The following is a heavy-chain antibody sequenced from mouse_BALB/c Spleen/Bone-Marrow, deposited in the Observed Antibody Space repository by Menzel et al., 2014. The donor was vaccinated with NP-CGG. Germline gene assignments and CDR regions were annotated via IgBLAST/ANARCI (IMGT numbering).Heavy chain of an antibody. CDR3: ARKGALITHYYAMDY. D-gene: IGHD2-4*01. J-gene: IGHJ4*01. V-gene: IGHV5-17*02. CDR1: GFTFSSFG. Sequence: EVQRVESGGGLVQPGGSRKLSCAASGFTFSSFGMHWVRQAPEKGLEWVAYISSGSSTIYYADTVKGRFTISRDNPKNTLFLQMTSLRSEDTAMYYCARKGALITHYYAMDYWGQGTSVTVPS. CDR2: ISSGSSTI.